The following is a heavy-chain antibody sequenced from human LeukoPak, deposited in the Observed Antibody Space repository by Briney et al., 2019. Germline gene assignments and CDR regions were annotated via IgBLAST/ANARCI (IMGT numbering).Heavy chain of an antibody. Sequence: ASVKVSCKASGNTFRSYHVHWVRQAPGQGLEWMGMVNPGVGTTTYAQKFRGRVTMTRDTSTTTVYMELSSLRSEDTAMYYCARLILYDAFDIWGQGTMITVSS. CDR1: GNTFRSYH. D-gene: IGHD2/OR15-2a*01. CDR2: VNPGVGTT. J-gene: IGHJ3*02. V-gene: IGHV1-46*01. CDR3: ARLILYDAFDI.